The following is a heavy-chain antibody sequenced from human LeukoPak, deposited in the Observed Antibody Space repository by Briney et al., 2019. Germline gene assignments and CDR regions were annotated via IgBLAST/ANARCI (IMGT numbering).Heavy chain of an antibody. J-gene: IGHJ4*02. CDR2: INQEGSEK. CDR3: ARERDGRFFDY. Sequence: GGSLRLSCEVSGLIFRNYWMSWVRQAPGKGLEWVANINQEGSEKYFEDSVKGRFTISRDNAKSSLHLQMNTLRAEDTAVYYCARERDGRFFDYWGQGTLVTVSS. D-gene: IGHD5-24*01. V-gene: IGHV3-7*01. CDR1: GLIFRNYW.